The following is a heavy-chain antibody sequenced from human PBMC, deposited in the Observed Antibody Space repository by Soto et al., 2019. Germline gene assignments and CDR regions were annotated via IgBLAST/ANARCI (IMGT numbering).Heavy chain of an antibody. CDR3: ARGNIAASGTKFDP. V-gene: IGHV4-61*08. J-gene: IGHJ5*02. CDR2: IYYSGNI. CDR1: GDSVTSRGYY. D-gene: IGHD6-13*01. Sequence: QVQLQESGPGLVKPSETLSLTCTVSGDSVTSRGYYWTWVRQPPGKGLEWIGYIYYSGNINYNPSLKSPFTISVDTSTNQFYLKLTSVTAADTAIYYCARGNIAASGTKFDPWGQGILVTVSS.